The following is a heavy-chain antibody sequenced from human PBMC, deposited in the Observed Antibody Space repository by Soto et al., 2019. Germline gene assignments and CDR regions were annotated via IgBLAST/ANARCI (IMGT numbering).Heavy chain of an antibody. CDR2: IIPIFGTA. V-gene: IGHV1-69*12. Sequence: QVQLVQSGAEVKKPGSSVTVSCKASGGTFSSYTISWVRQAPGQGLEWMGGIIPIFGTANYAQKFQGRVTITADESTCPAYMELSSLRSEDTAVYYCARGNHRWLQLWYFDLWGRGTLVTVSS. CDR1: GGTFSSYT. D-gene: IGHD5-12*01. CDR3: ARGNHRWLQLWYFDL. J-gene: IGHJ2*01.